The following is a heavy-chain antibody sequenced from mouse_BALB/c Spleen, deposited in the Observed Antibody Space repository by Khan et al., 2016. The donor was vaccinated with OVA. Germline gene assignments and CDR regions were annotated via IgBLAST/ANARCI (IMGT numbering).Heavy chain of an antibody. CDR2: IKSSGST. Sequence: EVQLQESGPGLVKPSQSLSLTCTVTGYSITSDYAWNWLRQFPGNKLEWMGYIKSSGSTSYNPSLKSRISITRNTSQNQFFLQLTSVTTEDTATYYCARSGTISTVVATDFDSWGQGTTLTVSS. CDR1: GYSITSDYA. D-gene: IGHD1-1*01. V-gene: IGHV3-2*02. CDR3: ARSGTISTVVATDFDS. J-gene: IGHJ2*01.